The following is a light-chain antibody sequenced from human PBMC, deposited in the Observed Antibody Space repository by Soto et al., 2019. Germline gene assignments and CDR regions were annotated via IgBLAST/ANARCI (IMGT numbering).Light chain of an antibody. Sequence: EVVLTQSPGTLSLSPGERATLSCRASQSVAANYLAWYQQKRGQAPRLLIYGASSRATGIPDRFSGSGSGTDFTLTIGSLQSEDFAVYYCQQYSIWRTFGQGTKVDIK. CDR2: GAS. CDR1: QSVAANY. J-gene: IGKJ1*01. V-gene: IGKV3-20*01. CDR3: QQYSIWRT.